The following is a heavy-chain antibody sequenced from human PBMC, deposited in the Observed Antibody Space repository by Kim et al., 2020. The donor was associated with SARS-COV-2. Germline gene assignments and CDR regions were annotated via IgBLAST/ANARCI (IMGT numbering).Heavy chain of an antibody. D-gene: IGHD1-26*01. CDR3: ARRYYSGSYYYFDY. V-gene: IGHV3-74*01. J-gene: IGHJ4*02. Sequence: GGSLRLSCAASGFTFSNDWMHWVRQAPGKGLVLVSRINSDGSTINYADSVKGRFTISRDNAKNTLYLQMNSLRDEDTAVYYCARRYYSGSYYYFDYWGRGTRVTVSS. CDR2: INSDGSTI. CDR1: GFTFSNDW.